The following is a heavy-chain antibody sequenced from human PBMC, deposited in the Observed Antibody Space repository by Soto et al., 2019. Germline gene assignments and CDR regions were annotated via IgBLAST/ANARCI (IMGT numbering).Heavy chain of an antibody. J-gene: IGHJ4*02. CDR3: ARVMAYEQQLVPFDY. D-gene: IGHD6-13*01. V-gene: IGHV1-2*02. CDR2: VNPHTGGT. CDR1: GYTFIGYY. Sequence: ASVKVSGKPSGYTFIGYYLNWVRQAPGQGLEWMGWVNPHTGGTHYAQKFDGRVTMTRDTSTYTAYMELSGLKFDDTATYFCARVMAYEQQLVPFDYWGQGTLVTVSS.